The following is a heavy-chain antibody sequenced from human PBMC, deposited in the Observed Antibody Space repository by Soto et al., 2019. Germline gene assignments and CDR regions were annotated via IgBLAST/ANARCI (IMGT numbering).Heavy chain of an antibody. V-gene: IGHV1-69*01. CDR1: GGTFSSYA. D-gene: IGHD2-2*02. CDR2: IIPIFGTA. CDR3: ARGGYCSSTSCYTGGYYYYYGMDV. Sequence: QVQLVQSGAEVKKPGSSVKVSCKASGGTFSSYAISWVRQAPGQGLEWMGGIIPIFGTANYAQKFQGRVTITADESTSTAYMELSRLRSEDTAVYYCARGGYCSSTSCYTGGYYYYYGMDVWGQGTTVTVSS. J-gene: IGHJ6*02.